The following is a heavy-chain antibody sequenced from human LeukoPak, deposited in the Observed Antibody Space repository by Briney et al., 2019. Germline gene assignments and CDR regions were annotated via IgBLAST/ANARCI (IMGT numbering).Heavy chain of an antibody. Sequence: SETLSLTCAVYGGSFSAYYWTWIRQPPGKGLEWIGEINHSGSSNYNSPVRRRVTISVDTSYKQFSLRLSSVTAADTAVYYCAPRGDIEHSYVYGKWFDPWGQGTRVTVSS. CDR3: APRGDIEHSYVYGKWFDP. CDR2: INHSGSS. D-gene: IGHD5-18*01. CDR1: GGSFSAYY. J-gene: IGHJ5*02. V-gene: IGHV4-34*01.